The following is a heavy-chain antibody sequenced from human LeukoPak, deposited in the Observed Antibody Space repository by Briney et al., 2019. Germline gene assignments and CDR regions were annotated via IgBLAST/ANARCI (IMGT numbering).Heavy chain of an antibody. D-gene: IGHD3-3*01. CDR3: AKDDYDFWSGYCDY. CDR2: IRYDGSNK. V-gene: IGHV3-30*02. Sequence: PGGSLRLSCAASGFTFSSYGMHWVRQAPGKGLEWVAFIRYDGSNKYYADSVKGRFTISRDNSKNTLYLQMNSLRAEDTAVYYCAKDDYDFWSGYCDYWGQGTLVTVSS. CDR1: GFTFSSYG. J-gene: IGHJ4*02.